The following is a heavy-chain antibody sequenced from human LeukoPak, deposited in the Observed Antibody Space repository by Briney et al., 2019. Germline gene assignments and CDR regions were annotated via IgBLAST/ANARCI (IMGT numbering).Heavy chain of an antibody. D-gene: IGHD2-2*01. CDR2: ISSSSSYI. Sequence: PGGSLRLSCAASGFTFSSYSMNWVRQAPGKGLEWVSSISSSSSYIYYADSVKGRFTISRDNAKISLYLQMNSLRAEDTAVYYCARGYCSSTRCYLFDYWGQGTLVTVSS. CDR3: ARGYCSSTRCYLFDY. CDR1: GFTFSSYS. V-gene: IGHV3-21*01. J-gene: IGHJ4*02.